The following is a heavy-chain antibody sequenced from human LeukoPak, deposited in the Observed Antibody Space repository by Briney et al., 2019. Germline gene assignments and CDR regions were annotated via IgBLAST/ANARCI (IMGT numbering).Heavy chain of an antibody. Sequence: PGGSLRLSCAASGFTFSSYVMSWVRQAPGKGLEWVSTISESGASTFYADSVKGRFPISRDNSKNTLYPEMNSLRAEDTALYYCAKTISSGSQPDYWGQGTLVTVSS. CDR1: GFTFSSYV. D-gene: IGHD3-10*01. CDR3: AKTISSGSQPDY. V-gene: IGHV3-23*01. J-gene: IGHJ4*02. CDR2: ISESGAST.